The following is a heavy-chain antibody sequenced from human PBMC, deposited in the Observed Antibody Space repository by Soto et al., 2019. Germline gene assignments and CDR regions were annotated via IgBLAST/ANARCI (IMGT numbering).Heavy chain of an antibody. CDR1: GGTFSSYA. D-gene: IGHD6-13*01. CDR3: ARAVAAATQRGIYYFDY. V-gene: IGHV1-69*01. Sequence: QVQLVQSGAEVKKPGSSVKVSCKASGGTFSSYAISWVRQAPGQGLEWMGGIIPIFGTANYAQKFQGRVTITAAESLSTAYMELSSLRSEDTSVYYCARAVAAATQRGIYYFDYWGQGTLVTVSS. J-gene: IGHJ4*02. CDR2: IIPIFGTA.